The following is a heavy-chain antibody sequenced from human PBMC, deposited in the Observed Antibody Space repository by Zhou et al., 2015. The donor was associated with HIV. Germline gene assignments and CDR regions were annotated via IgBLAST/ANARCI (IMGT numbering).Heavy chain of an antibody. J-gene: IGHJ6*02. CDR2: IRPMFRGT. Sequence: QLQLLQSGSDVKKPGSSVKVSCRASGDVDQFSTYTITWVRQAPGHGLEWMGGIRPMFRGTDTAGKFQGRVSFGADVTATIVSMELKNLTVDDTAVYYCARDRISMAIVVVPAAPQAYYGMDVWGQGTTVTVSS. CDR3: ARDRISMAIVVVPAAPQAYYGMDV. D-gene: IGHD2-2*03. V-gene: IGHV1-69*01. CDR1: GDVDQFSTYT.